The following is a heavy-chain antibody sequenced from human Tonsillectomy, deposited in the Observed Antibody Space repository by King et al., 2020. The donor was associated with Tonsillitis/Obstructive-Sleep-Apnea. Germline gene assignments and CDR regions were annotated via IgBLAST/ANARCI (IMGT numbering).Heavy chain of an antibody. V-gene: IGHV4-39*01. J-gene: IGHJ4*02. D-gene: IGHD5-12*01. Sequence: QLQESGPGLVKPSETLSLTCTVSGGSISSSSYYWGWIRQPPGKGLEWIGSIYYSGSTYYNPSLKSRVTLSVDTSKNQFSLRRSSVTAADTALYYCARHGGGVVDIVATMRFDYWGQGTLVTVSS. CDR1: GGSISSSSYY. CDR2: IYYSGST. CDR3: ARHGGGVVDIVATMRFDY.